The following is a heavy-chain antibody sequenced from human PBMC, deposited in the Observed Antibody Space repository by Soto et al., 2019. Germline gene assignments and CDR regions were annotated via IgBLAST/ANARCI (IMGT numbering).Heavy chain of an antibody. Sequence: XVTLSLTCAVSGGSFTSNNWWTCVRQPPGQGLEWIGEIYRTGSTNYNPSLKSRVTMSVDTSKNQFPLQLSSVTAADTAVYYCARAGDGTATIFDYWGQGTLVTVSS. D-gene: IGHD6-19*01. J-gene: IGHJ4*02. CDR3: ARAGDGTATIFDY. V-gene: IGHV4-4*02. CDR1: GGSFTSNNW. CDR2: IYRTGST.